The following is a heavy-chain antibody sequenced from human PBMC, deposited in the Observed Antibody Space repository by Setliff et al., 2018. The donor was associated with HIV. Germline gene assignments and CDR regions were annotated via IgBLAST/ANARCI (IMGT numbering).Heavy chain of an antibody. CDR1: GFTFSNAW. CDR3: VRDPGYMYNHFDY. V-gene: IGHV3-48*01. Sequence: PGGSLRLSCAASGFTFSNAWMSWVRQAPGKGLEWVSYISSSSSTIYYADSVKGRFTISRDKYENTLYLQMNSLRAEDTAVYYCVRDPGYMYNHFDYWGQGTLVTVSS. D-gene: IGHD5-18*01. CDR2: ISSSSSTI. J-gene: IGHJ4*02.